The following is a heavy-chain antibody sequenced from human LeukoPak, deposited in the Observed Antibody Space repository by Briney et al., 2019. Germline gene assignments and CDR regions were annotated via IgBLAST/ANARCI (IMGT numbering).Heavy chain of an antibody. J-gene: IGHJ4*02. Sequence: GGSLRLSCAASGFTFTNYAMTWVRQAPGKGLEWVSVIYSGGGTYYADSVKGRFTISRDNSKNTVYLQMNSLRAEDTAVYYCARGSRDGSGSYYRHFDYWGQGTLVTVSS. CDR1: GFTFTNYA. V-gene: IGHV3-53*01. CDR2: IYSGGGT. D-gene: IGHD3-10*01. CDR3: ARGSRDGSGSYYRHFDY.